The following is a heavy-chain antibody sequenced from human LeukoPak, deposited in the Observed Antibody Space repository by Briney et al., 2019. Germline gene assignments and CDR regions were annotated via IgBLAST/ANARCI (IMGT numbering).Heavy chain of an antibody. CDR2: IYSGGST. Sequence: GGSLRLSCAASGFTFSSYAMSWVRQAPGKGLEWVSVIYSGGSTYYADSVKGRFTISRDNSKNTLYLQMNSLRAEDTAVYYCARGGWGYSYGTFDYWGQGTLVTVSS. V-gene: IGHV3-53*01. J-gene: IGHJ4*02. CDR3: ARGGWGYSYGTFDY. D-gene: IGHD5-18*01. CDR1: GFTFSSYA.